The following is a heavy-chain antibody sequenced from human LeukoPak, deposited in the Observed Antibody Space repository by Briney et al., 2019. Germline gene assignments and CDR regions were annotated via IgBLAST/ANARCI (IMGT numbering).Heavy chain of an antibody. Sequence: GGSLRLSCAASGFIFRRYWMTWVRQAPGKGLEWVSNIKQDGSEKNYLDSVRGRFTISRDDARNSLYLQMDSLRVEDTAVYYCARDKSIPNLDAFDIWGQGTMVTVSS. CDR1: GFIFRRYW. D-gene: IGHD1-14*01. CDR2: IKQDGSEK. CDR3: ARDKSIPNLDAFDI. J-gene: IGHJ3*02. V-gene: IGHV3-7*05.